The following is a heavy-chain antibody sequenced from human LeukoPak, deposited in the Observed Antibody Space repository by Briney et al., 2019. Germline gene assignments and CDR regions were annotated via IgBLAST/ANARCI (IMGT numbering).Heavy chain of an antibody. CDR3: AKGSLYYHDSSGYHY. J-gene: IGHJ4*02. V-gene: IGHV3-23*01. CDR2: MSGSGDGT. CDR1: GFAFSNFA. D-gene: IGHD3-22*01. Sequence: GGSLRLSCAASGFAFSNFAMSWVRQAPGKGLEWVSAMSGSGDGTYYADSVKGRFTISRDNSKNTLYLQMNSLRAEDTAVYYCAKGSLYYHDSSGYHYWGQGTLVTVSS.